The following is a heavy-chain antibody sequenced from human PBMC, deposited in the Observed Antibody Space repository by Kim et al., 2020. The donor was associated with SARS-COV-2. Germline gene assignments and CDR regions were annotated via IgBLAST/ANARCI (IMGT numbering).Heavy chain of an antibody. D-gene: IGHD3-3*01. CDR3: ARHRITIFGVVESFDY. Sequence: VQGQVTISADKSISTAYLQWSSLKASDTAMYYCARHRITIFGVVESFDYWGQGTLVTVSS. V-gene: IGHV5-51*01. J-gene: IGHJ4*02.